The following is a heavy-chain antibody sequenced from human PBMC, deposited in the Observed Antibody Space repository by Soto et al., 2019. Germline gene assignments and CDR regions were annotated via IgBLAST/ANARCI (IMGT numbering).Heavy chain of an antibody. D-gene: IGHD5-12*01. Sequence: GASVKGSCKASGGSFSNFGISWVRQAPGQGLEWMGGIVPVFGRPNYAQRCRGRLTITADESTSTGYMELISLRSDDTAVYFCAREGSGYNFWGQGTQVTVSS. CDR3: AREGSGYNF. CDR1: GGSFSNFG. J-gene: IGHJ4*02. V-gene: IGHV1-69*13. CDR2: IVPVFGRP.